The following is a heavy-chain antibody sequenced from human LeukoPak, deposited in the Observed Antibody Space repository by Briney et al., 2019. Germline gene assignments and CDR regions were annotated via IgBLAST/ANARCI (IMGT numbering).Heavy chain of an antibody. CDR3: AKDMAAIPYYYDSSGYSPFQH. J-gene: IGHJ1*01. Sequence: PGGSLGLSCAACGFTVSSNYMSWVRQAPGKGLEGVSVKYSGGSTYYADSVKGRFTISRDNSKNTLYLQMNSLRGEDTAVYHCAKDMAAIPYYYDSSGYSPFQHCGQGTLVTVSS. CDR2: KYSGGST. V-gene: IGHV3-66*01. D-gene: IGHD3-22*01. CDR1: GFTVSSNY.